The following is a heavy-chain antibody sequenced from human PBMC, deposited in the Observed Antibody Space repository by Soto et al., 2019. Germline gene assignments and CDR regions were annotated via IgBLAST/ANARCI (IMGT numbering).Heavy chain of an antibody. CDR3: ARDPKDYDAFDI. CDR2: IYYSGST. Sequence: SETLSLTCTVSGASISNSYWSWIRQPPGKGLEWIGYIYYSGSTNYNPSLKSRVTISVDTSKNQFSLKLSSVTAADTAVYYCARDPKDYDAFDIWGQGTMVTVSS. V-gene: IGHV4-59*01. D-gene: IGHD3-16*01. CDR1: GASISNSY. J-gene: IGHJ3*02.